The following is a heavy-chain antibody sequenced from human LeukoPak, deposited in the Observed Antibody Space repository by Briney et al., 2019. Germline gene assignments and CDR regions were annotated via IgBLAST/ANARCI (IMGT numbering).Heavy chain of an antibody. CDR2: TNRDDSDT. V-gene: IGHV3-74*01. D-gene: IGHD3-22*01. Sequence: GGSLRLSCAASGFTFRSYGMHWVRQAPGKGLVWVSRTNRDDSDTSYADSVKGRFTISRDKAKSTLYLQMNSLRVEDTAVYYCARSANYFDTSGQDYWGQGTLVTVSS. J-gene: IGHJ4*02. CDR1: GFTFRSYG. CDR3: ARSANYFDTSGQDY.